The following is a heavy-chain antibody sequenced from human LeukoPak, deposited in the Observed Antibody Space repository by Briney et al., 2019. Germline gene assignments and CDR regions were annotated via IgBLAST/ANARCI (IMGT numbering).Heavy chain of an antibody. CDR1: GGSLSGYY. CDR3: ARGPGITNFDP. D-gene: IGHD1-14*01. CDR2: IYYSGST. Sequence: PSQTLSLTCAVYGGSLSGYYWSWIRQPPGKGLEWIGYIYYSGSTYYNPSLKSRVTISVDTSKNQFSLKLSSVTAADTAVYYCARGPGITNFDPWGQGTLVTVSS. J-gene: IGHJ5*02. V-gene: IGHV4-30-4*08.